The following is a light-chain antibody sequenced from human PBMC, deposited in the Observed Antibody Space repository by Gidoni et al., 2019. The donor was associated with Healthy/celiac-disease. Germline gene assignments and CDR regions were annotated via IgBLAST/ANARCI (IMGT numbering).Light chain of an antibody. CDR2: GAS. J-gene: IGKJ2*01. Sequence: ELMMTQSPATLSVSPGERATLSCRASQSVSRNLAWYQQKPGQAPRLLIYGASTRATGIPARFSGSGSVTEFTLTISSLQSEDFAVYYCQQYNNWPYTFGQXTKLEIK. V-gene: IGKV3-15*01. CDR1: QSVSRN. CDR3: QQYNNWPYT.